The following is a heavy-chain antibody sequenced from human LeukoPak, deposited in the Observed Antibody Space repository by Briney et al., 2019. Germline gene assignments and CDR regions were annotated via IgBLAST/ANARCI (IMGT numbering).Heavy chain of an antibody. Sequence: GGSLRLSCAASGFTFEDYTMDWVRQAPGKGLEWVSLISWDGGSTYYADSVKGRFTISRDNSKNTLYLQMNSLRAEDTAVYYCAKDQSSSGWYFGYWGQGTLVTVSS. V-gene: IGHV3-43*01. CDR3: AKDQSSSGWYFGY. J-gene: IGHJ4*02. D-gene: IGHD6-19*01. CDR1: GFTFEDYT. CDR2: ISWDGGST.